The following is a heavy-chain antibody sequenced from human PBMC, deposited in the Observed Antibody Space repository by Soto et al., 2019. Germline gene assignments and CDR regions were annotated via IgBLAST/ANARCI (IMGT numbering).Heavy chain of an antibody. D-gene: IGHD3-22*01. CDR2: ISAYSGNT. CDR3: AAFRSGYYQTDAFDL. Sequence: VASVKVSCKAYGYTFSSYGLSWVRQAPGQGLEWMGWISAYSGNTVYTQRFKGRLTMATDTSTSTAYMELNSLRSEDTAVYYCAAFRSGYYQTDAFDLWGQGTMVT. V-gene: IGHV1-18*01. CDR1: GYTFSSYG. J-gene: IGHJ3*01.